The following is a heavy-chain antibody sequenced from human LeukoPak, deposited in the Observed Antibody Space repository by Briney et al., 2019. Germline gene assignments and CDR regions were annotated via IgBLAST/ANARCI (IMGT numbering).Heavy chain of an antibody. Sequence: GESLKISCKGSGYSFTSYWIGWVRQMPGKGLGWVGIIYPGDSDTRYSPSFQGQVTISADKSISTAYLQWSSLKASDTALYYCARRRGSYYAIHAFDIWGQGTMVTVSS. V-gene: IGHV5-51*01. J-gene: IGHJ3*02. CDR2: IYPGDSDT. CDR3: ARRRGSYYAIHAFDI. CDR1: GYSFTSYW. D-gene: IGHD1-26*01.